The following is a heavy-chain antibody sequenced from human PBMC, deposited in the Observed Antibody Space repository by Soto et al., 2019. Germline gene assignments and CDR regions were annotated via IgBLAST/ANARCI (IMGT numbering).Heavy chain of an antibody. V-gene: IGHV5-51*01. CDR2: IYPGDSDT. D-gene: IGHD1-1*01. CDR1: GYSFTSYW. CDR3: ARQGYDNYYYYYMDV. J-gene: IGHJ6*03. Sequence: GESLKISCKGSGYSFTSYWIGWVRQMPGKGLEWMGIIYPGDSDTRYSPSFQGQVTISADKSISTAYLQWSSLKASDTAMYYCARQGYDNYYYYYMDVWGKGTTVTVSS.